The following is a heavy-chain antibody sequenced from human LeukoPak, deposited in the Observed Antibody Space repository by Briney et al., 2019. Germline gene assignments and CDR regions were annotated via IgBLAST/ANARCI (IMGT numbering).Heavy chain of an antibody. CDR2: ICAGGGT. CDR1: GFALSGRF. J-gene: IGHJ3*02. V-gene: IGHV3-53*01. D-gene: IGHD3-22*01. Sequence: PGGSLRLSCAASGFALSGRFMIWVRQAPGKGLEWVSTICAGGGTYYADSVKGRFTSSRDDSKNTLYLQMTRLRAEDTAIYFCARGTMSDAFDIWGQGTMVIVSS. CDR3: ARGTMSDAFDI.